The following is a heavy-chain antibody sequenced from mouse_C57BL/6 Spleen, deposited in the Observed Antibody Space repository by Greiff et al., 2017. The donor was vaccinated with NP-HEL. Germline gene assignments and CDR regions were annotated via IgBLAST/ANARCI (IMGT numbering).Heavy chain of an antibody. V-gene: IGHV1-64*01. CDR3: AKRSDGYYPYFEV. D-gene: IGHD2-3*01. J-gene: IGHJ1*03. CDR2: IHPNSGST. Sequence: QVQLQQPGAELVKPGASVKLSCKASGYTFTSYWMHWVKQRPGQGLEWIGMIHPNSGSTNYNEKFKSKATLTVDKSSSTAYMQLSSLTSEDSAVYYCAKRSDGYYPYFEVWGTGTTVTVSS. CDR1: GYTFTSYW.